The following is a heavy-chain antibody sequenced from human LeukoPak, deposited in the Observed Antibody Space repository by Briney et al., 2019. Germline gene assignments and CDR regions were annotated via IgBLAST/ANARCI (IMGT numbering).Heavy chain of an antibody. Sequence: PGGSLRLSCAASGFTFSSYAIHWVRQVPGKGLEWVVVISYDGSKKYYADSVKGRFTISRDNSKNTLYLQMNSLRAEDTAVYYCARVKPKRDGYYGMDVWGQGTTVTVSS. CDR3: ARVKPKRDGYYGMDV. CDR1: GFTFSSYA. J-gene: IGHJ6*02. D-gene: IGHD2-21*02. CDR2: ISYDGSKK. V-gene: IGHV3-30-3*01.